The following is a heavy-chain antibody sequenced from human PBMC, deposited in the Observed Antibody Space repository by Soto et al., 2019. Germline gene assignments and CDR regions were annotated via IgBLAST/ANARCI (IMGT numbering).Heavy chain of an antibody. CDR2: INGDGTT. V-gene: IGHV3-74*01. CDR1: GFIVNNYC. D-gene: IGHD6-25*01. Sequence: ESLSLSCAASGFIVNNYCMHWVRQAPGKGLVWVARINGDGTTTYVDSVKGRFTISRDNAKNMVYLQMNSLRAEDTAMYYCGRGSGPRGRPYWGQGILVTVSS. J-gene: IGHJ4*02. CDR3: GRGSGPRGRPY.